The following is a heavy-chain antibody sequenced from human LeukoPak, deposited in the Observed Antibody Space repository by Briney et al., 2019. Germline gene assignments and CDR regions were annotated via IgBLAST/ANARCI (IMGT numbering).Heavy chain of an antibody. V-gene: IGHV3-23*01. CDR2: ISGSGGST. J-gene: IGHJ3*02. CDR1: GFTFSSYA. Sequence: PGGSLRLSCAASGFTFSSYAMSWVRQAPGKGLEWVSAISGSGGSTYYADSVKGRFTISRDNSKNTLYLQMNSLRAEDTAVYYCAKEGFEVVTMIVPWSDAFDIWGQGTMVTVSS. CDR3: AKEGFEVVTMIVPWSDAFDI. D-gene: IGHD3-22*01.